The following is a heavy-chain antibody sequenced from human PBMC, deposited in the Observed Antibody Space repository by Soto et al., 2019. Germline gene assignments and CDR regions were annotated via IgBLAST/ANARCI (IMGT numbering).Heavy chain of an antibody. Sequence: GGSLRLSCVASGLTFGHYGLNWVRQAPGKGLEGVAVISFDSSNRWYSDSVRGRCTISRDNPKDILYLQLDTLTPEDTAMYYCVKAFSIYCYSEFDQCGQGPQVNVCS. V-gene: IGHV3-30*18. CDR3: VKAFSIYCYSEFDQ. CDR1: GLTFGHYG. CDR2: ISFDSSNR. D-gene: IGHD2-21*01. J-gene: IGHJ4*02.